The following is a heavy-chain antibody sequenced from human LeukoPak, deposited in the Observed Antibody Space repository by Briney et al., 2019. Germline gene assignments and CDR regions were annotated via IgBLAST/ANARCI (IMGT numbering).Heavy chain of an antibody. CDR3: ASFPYCSSTSCSSP. CDR2: ISSSSSYT. Sequence: GGSLRPSCAASGFTFSDYYISWIRQAPGKGLEWVSYISSSSSYTNYADSVKGRFTISRDNAKNSLYLQMNSLRAEDTAVYYCASFPYCSSTSCSSPWGQGTLVTVSS. J-gene: IGHJ5*02. V-gene: IGHV3-11*03. CDR1: GFTFSDYY. D-gene: IGHD2-2*01.